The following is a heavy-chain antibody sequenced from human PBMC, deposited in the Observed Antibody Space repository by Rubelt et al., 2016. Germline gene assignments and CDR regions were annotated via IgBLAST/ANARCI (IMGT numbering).Heavy chain of an antibody. D-gene: IGHD1-14*01. J-gene: IGHJ4*02. CDR1: GGSINNGGYF. V-gene: IGHV4-39*07. CDR3: ARGRNPDY. CDR2: INHSGST. Sequence: QLQLQESGPGLVKPSETLSLTCSVSGGSINNGGYFWGWIRQPPGKGLEWIGEINHSGSTNYNPSLKSRVTISVDTSKNQFALELSSVTAADTAVYHCARGRNPDYWGQGTLVTVSS.